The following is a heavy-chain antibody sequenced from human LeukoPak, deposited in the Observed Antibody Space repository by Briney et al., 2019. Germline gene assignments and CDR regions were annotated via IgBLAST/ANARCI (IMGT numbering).Heavy chain of an antibody. J-gene: IGHJ4*02. Sequence: GGSLRRSCAASGFTVSSNYMSWVRQAPGKGREWGSVSYSGGSTYYADSVKGRFTISRDNSKNTLYLQMNSLRAEDTAVYYCASTNPGLNSDYVWGSYSYFAYWGQGTLVTVSS. CDR1: GFTVSSNY. D-gene: IGHD3-16*01. CDR2: SYSGGST. V-gene: IGHV3-53*01. CDR3: ASTNPGLNSDYVWGSYSYFAY.